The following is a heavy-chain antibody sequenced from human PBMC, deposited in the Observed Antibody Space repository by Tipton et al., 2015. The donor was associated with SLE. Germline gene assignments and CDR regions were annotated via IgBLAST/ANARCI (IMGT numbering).Heavy chain of an antibody. V-gene: IGHV3-48*03. CDR3: ARVSSMTTDTAAFYYMEV. CDR2: ISSSSNII. CDR1: GITFSSYD. J-gene: IGHJ6*03. D-gene: IGHD4-11*01. Sequence: SLRLSCAASGITFSSYDMNWVRQAPGKGLEWVSYISSSSNIIHYADSVKGRFTISRHNADNSLYLQMQSLRGEDTAVYYCARVSSMTTDTAAFYYMEVWGERTTGTVSS.